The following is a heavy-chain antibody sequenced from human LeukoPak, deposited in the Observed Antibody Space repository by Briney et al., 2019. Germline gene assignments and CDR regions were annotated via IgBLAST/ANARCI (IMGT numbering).Heavy chain of an antibody. CDR1: GYTFTGYY. V-gene: IGHV1-2*02. CDR3: ARDLGRYCSGGSCYSSHTDY. CDR2: INPNSGGT. J-gene: IGHJ4*02. Sequence: ASVKVSCEASGYTFTGYYMHWVRQAPGQGLEWMGWINPNSGGTNYAQKFQGRVTMTRDTSISTAYMELSRLRSDDTAVYYCARDLGRYCSGGSCYSSHTDYWGQGTLVTVSS. D-gene: IGHD2-15*01.